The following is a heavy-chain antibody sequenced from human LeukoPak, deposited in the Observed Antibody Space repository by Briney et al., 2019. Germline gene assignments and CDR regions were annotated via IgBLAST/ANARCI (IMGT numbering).Heavy chain of an antibody. CDR2: IYYSGST. V-gene: IGHV4-59*11. J-gene: IGHJ4*02. Sequence: PSETLSLTCTVSGDSISSPYWSWIRQPPGKGLEWIGYIYYSGSTNYNPSLKSRVTISVDTSKNQFSLNLNSVTAADTAVYYCARVSPYSGSWYYFDYWGQGTLVTVSS. D-gene: IGHD6-13*01. CDR1: GDSISSPY. CDR3: ARVSPYSGSWYYFDY.